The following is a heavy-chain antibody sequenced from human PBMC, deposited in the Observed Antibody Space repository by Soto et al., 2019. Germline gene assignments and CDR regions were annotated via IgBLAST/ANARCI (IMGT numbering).Heavy chain of an antibody. Sequence: GGSGLSCAASGFTVSSNYMSWVRQAPGKGLEWVSVIYSGGSTYYADSVKGRFTISRDNSKNTLYLQMNSLRAEDTAVYYCARWKPDDSSGYYYPSDAFDIWGQGTMVTV. J-gene: IGHJ3*02. V-gene: IGHV3-53*01. CDR1: GFTVSSNY. CDR2: IYSGGST. CDR3: ARWKPDDSSGYYYPSDAFDI. D-gene: IGHD3-22*01.